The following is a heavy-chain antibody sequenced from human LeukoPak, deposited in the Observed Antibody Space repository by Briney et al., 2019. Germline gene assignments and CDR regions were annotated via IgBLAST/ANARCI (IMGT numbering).Heavy chain of an antibody. CDR2: IRYDGSDK. J-gene: IGHJ4*02. CDR1: GFTFSNYG. V-gene: IGHV3-30*02. CDR3: ARDNGCDY. D-gene: IGHD2-8*01. Sequence: GGSLRLSCAASGFTFSNYGMHWVRQAPGKGLEWVAFIRYDGSDKYYADSVKGRFTISRDNPKNTLYLQMNSLRAEDTAVYYCARDNGCDYWGQGTLVTVSS.